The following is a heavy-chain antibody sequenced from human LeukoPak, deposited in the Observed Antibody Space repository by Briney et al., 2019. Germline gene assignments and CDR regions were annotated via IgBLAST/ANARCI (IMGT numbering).Heavy chain of an antibody. CDR2: ISYDGSNK. CDR1: GFTFSSYA. CDR3: ARDAFDI. Sequence: GGSLRLSCAASGFTFSSYAMHWVRQAPGKGLEWVAVISYDGSNKYYADSVKGRFTISRDNSKNTLYLQMNSLRAEDTAVYYCARDAFDIWGQGTMVTVSS. J-gene: IGHJ3*02. V-gene: IGHV3-30-3*01.